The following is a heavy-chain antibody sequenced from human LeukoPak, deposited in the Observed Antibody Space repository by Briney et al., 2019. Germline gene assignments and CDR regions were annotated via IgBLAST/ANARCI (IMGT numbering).Heavy chain of an antibody. CDR3: SRDPYAAGMDI. CDR1: GFLDHNHV. CDR2: FYVGSSST. J-gene: IGHJ6*01. V-gene: IGHV3-66*01. D-gene: IGHD3-16*01. Sequence: GSLRPPCAASGFLDHNHVLRWVRQAPGKGLGWVSVFYVGSSSTHYADSVKGRFAISRDNSKNTLDLHMNSLKAEDTAVYYCSRDPYAAGMDIWGQGATVTVSS.